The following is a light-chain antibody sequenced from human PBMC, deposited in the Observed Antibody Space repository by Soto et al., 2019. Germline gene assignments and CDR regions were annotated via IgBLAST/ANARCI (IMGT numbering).Light chain of an antibody. V-gene: IGKV3-20*01. CDR2: GAS. CDR3: HHYET. J-gene: IGKJ1*01. Sequence: EIVLTQSPATLSLSPGERATLSCRASQSVTDNYLAWYQQKPGQAPRLVISGASSRTSGIPDRFSASGSGTEFTLTISRLEPEDFTVYYCHHYETFGQGTKVDIK. CDR1: QSVTDNY.